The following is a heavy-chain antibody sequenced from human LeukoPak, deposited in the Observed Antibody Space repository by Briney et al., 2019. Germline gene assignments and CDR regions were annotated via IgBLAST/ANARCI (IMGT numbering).Heavy chain of an antibody. J-gene: IGHJ4*02. CDR3: ARGRDGYNWIDY. CDR2: IWYDGTNK. V-gene: IGHV3-33*01. D-gene: IGHD5-24*01. Sequence: PGRSLRLSCAASGFTFSSCGMHWVRQAPGKGLEWVAVIWYDGTNKYYADSVKGRFTISRDNSKNTLYLQMNSLRAEDTAVYYCARGRDGYNWIDYRGQGTLVTVSS. CDR1: GFTFSSCG.